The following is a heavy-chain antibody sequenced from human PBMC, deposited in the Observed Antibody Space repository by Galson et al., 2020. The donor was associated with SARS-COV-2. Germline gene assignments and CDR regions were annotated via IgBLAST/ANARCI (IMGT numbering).Heavy chain of an antibody. CDR3: ATQIVRDGYNN. D-gene: IGHD5-12*01. Sequence: ETSETLSLTCTVSGDSINNHNYYWAWIRQPPEKGLEWIGSIYYRGDTYYNPSLKSRVTISADTSKNQFSLKLSSVTAADTAVYYCATQIVRDGYNNWGQGTLVTVSS. CDR2: IYYRGDT. V-gene: IGHV4-39*01. J-gene: IGHJ4*02. CDR1: GDSINNHNYY.